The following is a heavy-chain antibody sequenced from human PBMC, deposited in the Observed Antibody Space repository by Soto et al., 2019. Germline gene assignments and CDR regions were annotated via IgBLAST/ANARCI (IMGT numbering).Heavy chain of an antibody. J-gene: IGHJ4*02. CDR1: GFTFSRNA. CDR2: INNSGSST. Sequence: EVQLLESGGGLVQPGGSLRLSCAASGFTFSRNAMSWVRQAPGKGLEWVSTINNSGSSTYYADSVKGRFTIARDNSKNTLYLQMNSLRVEDTAVYYCAKESNTYGLLFDYWGQGTLVTVSS. CDR3: AKESNTYGLLFDY. D-gene: IGHD3-10*01. V-gene: IGHV3-23*01.